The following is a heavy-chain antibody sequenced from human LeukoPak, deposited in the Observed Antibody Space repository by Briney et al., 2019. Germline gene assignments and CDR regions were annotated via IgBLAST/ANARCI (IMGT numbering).Heavy chain of an antibody. CDR2: IIPIFGTA. J-gene: IGHJ3*02. CDR3: ARAGYCSSTSCHGPAFDI. Sequence: ASVKVSCKASGGTFRSYAISWVRQALGQGLEWMGGIIPIFGTANYAQKFQGRVTITTDESTGTAYMELSSLRSEDTAVYYCARAGYCSSTSCHGPAFDIWGQGTMVTVSS. D-gene: IGHD2-2*01. CDR1: GGTFRSYA. V-gene: IGHV1-69*05.